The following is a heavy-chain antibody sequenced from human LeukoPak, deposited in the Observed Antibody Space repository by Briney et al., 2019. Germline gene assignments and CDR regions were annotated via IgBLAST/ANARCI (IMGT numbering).Heavy chain of an antibody. CDR3: ARDRYYDSFGYYTGDP. CDR1: GFTLSSNW. Sequence: GGSLRLSCAGSGFTLSSNWMHWVRQAPGKGLVWVSRIYSDGSRTNYADSVKGRFTVSRDNAKNSLYLQRNSLRAEDTAVYYCARDRYYDSFGYYTGDPWGQGTLVTVSS. V-gene: IGHV3-74*01. CDR2: IYSDGSRT. D-gene: IGHD3-22*01. J-gene: IGHJ5*02.